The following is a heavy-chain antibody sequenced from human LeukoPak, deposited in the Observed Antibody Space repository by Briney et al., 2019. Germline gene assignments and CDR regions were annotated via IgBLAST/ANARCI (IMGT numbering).Heavy chain of an antibody. V-gene: IGHV1-18*01. D-gene: IGHD3-10*01. CDR1: VYTXTSYG. J-gene: IGHJ4*02. CDR2: ITSYNDNT. CDR3: ARALLWFGEPSHIDY. Sequence: ASVKVSCKASVYTXTSYGISWVRQAPGQGLDWMGWITSYNDNTNYAQKLQGRVTMTTDTSTSTAYMELRSLRSDDTAVYYCARALLWFGEPSHIDYWGQGTLVTASS.